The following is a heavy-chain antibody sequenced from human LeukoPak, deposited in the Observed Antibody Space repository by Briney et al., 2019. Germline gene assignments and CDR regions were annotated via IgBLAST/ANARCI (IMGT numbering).Heavy chain of an antibody. D-gene: IGHD3-22*01. V-gene: IGHV1-69*13. Sequence: SVKVSFKGSGGTFSIYAISWVRQAPGQGLEGMGGIITIFGTANYAQKFQGRVTITADESTSTAYMELSSLRSEDTAVYYCARAQKGAWYYYDSSGYFGIDAFDIWGQGTMVTVSS. CDR1: GGTFSIYA. CDR2: IITIFGTA. J-gene: IGHJ3*02. CDR3: ARAQKGAWYYYDSSGYFGIDAFDI.